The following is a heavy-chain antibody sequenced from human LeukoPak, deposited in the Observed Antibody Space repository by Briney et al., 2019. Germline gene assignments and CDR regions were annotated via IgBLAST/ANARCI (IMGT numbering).Heavy chain of an antibody. CDR3: ATATKPYYDFWSGSDPTNGFDP. D-gene: IGHD3-3*01. V-gene: IGHV1-69*04. Sequence: ASVKVSCKASGGTFSSYAISWVRQAPGQGLEWMGRIIPILGIANYAQRFQGRVTITADKSTSTAYVELSSLRSEDTAVYYCATATKPYYDFWSGSDPTNGFDPWGQGTLVTVSS. CDR2: IIPILGIA. J-gene: IGHJ5*02. CDR1: GGTFSSYA.